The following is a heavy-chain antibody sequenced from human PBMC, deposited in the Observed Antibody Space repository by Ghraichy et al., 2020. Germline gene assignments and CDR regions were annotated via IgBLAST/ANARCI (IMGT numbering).Heavy chain of an antibody. CDR3: AKDASDSTAMAAFDY. Sequence: GGSLRLSCAASGFTFDDYTMHWVRQAPGKGLEWVSLISWDGGSTYYADSVKGRFTISRDNTKNSLYLQMNSLRTEDTALYYCAKDASDSTAMAAFDYWGQGTLVTVSS. CDR1: GFTFDDYT. CDR2: ISWDGGST. J-gene: IGHJ4*02. D-gene: IGHD5-18*01. V-gene: IGHV3-43*01.